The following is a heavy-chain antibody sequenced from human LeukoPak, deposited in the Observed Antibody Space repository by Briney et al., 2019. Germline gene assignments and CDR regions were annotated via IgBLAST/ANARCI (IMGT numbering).Heavy chain of an antibody. CDR1: GGSISSYY. CDR2: IYYSGST. D-gene: IGHD3-22*01. CDR3: ARHDSSGYSILDY. J-gene: IGHJ4*02. V-gene: IGHV4-59*08. Sequence: KPSETLSLTCTVSGGSISSYYWSWIRQPPGKGLEWIGYIYYSGSTNYNPSLKSRVTISVDTSKNQFSLKLSSVTAADTAVYYCARHDSSGYSILDYWGQGTLVTVSS.